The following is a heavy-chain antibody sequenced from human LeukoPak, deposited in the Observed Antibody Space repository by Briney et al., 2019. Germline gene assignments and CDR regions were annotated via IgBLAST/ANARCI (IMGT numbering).Heavy chain of an antibody. Sequence: PSETLSLTCTVSGGSISSYYWSWIRQPPGKGLEWIGYIYYSGSTNYNPSLKSRVTISVDKSKNQFSLKLSSVTAADTAMYYCARESPTTALDYWGQGTLVTVSS. J-gene: IGHJ4*02. CDR3: ARESPTTALDY. CDR1: GGSISSYY. CDR2: IYYSGST. V-gene: IGHV4-59*12. D-gene: IGHD4-17*01.